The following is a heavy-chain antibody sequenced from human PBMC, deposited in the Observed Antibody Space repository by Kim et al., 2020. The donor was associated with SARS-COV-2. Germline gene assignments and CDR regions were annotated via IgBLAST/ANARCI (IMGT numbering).Heavy chain of an antibody. V-gene: IGHV4-39*01. CDR3: ARPYYDSSGYVDP. D-gene: IGHD3-22*01. Sequence: PALKSQVTISVDTSKNQSSLKLGSGTAADTAVYYCARPYYDSSGYVDPWGQGTLVTVSS. J-gene: IGHJ5*02.